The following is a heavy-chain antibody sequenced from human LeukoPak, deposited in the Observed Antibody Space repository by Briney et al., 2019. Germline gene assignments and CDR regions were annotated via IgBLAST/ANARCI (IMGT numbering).Heavy chain of an antibody. D-gene: IGHD5-24*01. Sequence: GGSLRLSCAASGFTFSSYGMHWVRQAPGKGLEWVAVIWYDGSYKYYADSVKGRFTISRDNSKNTLYLQMNSLRAEDTAVYYCARGEMATITSVLVYWGQGTLVTVSS. V-gene: IGHV3-33*01. J-gene: IGHJ4*02. CDR3: ARGEMATITSVLVY. CDR1: GFTFSSYG. CDR2: IWYDGSYK.